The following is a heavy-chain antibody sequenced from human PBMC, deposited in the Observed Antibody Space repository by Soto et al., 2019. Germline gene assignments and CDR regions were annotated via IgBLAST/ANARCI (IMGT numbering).Heavy chain of an antibody. D-gene: IGHD5-18*01. V-gene: IGHV4-61*08. CDR1: GDSVTSGDYY. Sequence: SETLALTCTVSGDSVTSGDYYWSWIRQPPGKGLEWIGYIYYSGNTNYSPSLKSRVAISLDTSHNQFSLKLSSVTSADTAVYFWARIPVDTYMTYWFDPWGQGNLVT. CDR2: IYYSGNT. J-gene: IGHJ5*01. CDR3: ARIPVDTYMTYWFDP.